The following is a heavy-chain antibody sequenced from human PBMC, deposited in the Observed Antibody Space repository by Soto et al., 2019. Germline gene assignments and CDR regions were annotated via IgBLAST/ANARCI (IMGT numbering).Heavy chain of an antibody. Sequence: QLQLQESGPGLVKPSQTLSLTCSVSGDSISSRVYYWGWIRKPPGKGLEWIGNFYYFGSTYYNPSLKSRVTISVDTSNNQLSLRLRSVTAADTAVYYCATSTMTSNWFDPWGQGTLVTVSS. D-gene: IGHD3-3*01. J-gene: IGHJ5*02. V-gene: IGHV4-39*01. CDR1: GDSISSRVYY. CDR2: FYYFGST. CDR3: ATSTMTSNWFDP.